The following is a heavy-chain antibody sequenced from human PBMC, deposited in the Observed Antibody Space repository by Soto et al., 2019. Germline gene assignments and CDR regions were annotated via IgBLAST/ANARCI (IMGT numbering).Heavy chain of an antibody. Sequence: SETLSLTCTVSGGSISSSSYYWDWIRQPPGKGLEWIANIYYSGSTYYNPSLKSRVTISVDTSKNQFSLKLSSVTAADTAVYYCARAYYDILTGPQHYYYYMDVWGKGTTVTVSS. J-gene: IGHJ6*03. V-gene: IGHV4-39*07. CDR2: IYYSGST. CDR3: ARAYYDILTGPQHYYYYMDV. CDR1: GGSISSSSYY. D-gene: IGHD3-9*01.